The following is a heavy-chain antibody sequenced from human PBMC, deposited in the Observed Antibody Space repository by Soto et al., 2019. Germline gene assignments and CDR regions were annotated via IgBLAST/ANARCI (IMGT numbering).Heavy chain of an antibody. D-gene: IGHD3-22*01. CDR3: AKHSSYYYDSSGYLVY. J-gene: IGHJ4*02. CDR1: GFTFSSYA. V-gene: IGHV3-23*01. CDR2: ISGSGGST. Sequence: GGSLRLSSAASGFTFSSYAMSWVRQAPGKGLEWVSAISGSGGSTYYADSVKGRFTISRDNSKNTLYLQMNSLRAEDTAVYYCAKHSSYYYDSSGYLVYWGQGTLVTVSS.